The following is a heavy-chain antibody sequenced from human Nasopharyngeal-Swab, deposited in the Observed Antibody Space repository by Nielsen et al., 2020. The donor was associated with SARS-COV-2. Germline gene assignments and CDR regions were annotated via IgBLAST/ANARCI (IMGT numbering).Heavy chain of an antibody. J-gene: IGHJ4*02. CDR1: GFTFSDYY. V-gene: IGHV3-11*04. Sequence: GESLKISCAASGFTFSDYYMSWIRQAPGKGLEWVSYISSSGSTIYYADSVKGRFTISRDNAKNSLYLQMNSLRAEDTAVYYCVGYGGIQILTGYFDYWGPGTLVTVSS. D-gene: IGHD3-9*01. CDR2: ISSSGSTI. CDR3: VGYGGIQILTGYFDY.